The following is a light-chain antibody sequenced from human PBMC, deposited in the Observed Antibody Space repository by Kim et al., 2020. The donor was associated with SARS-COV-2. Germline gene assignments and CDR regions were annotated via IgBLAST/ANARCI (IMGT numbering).Light chain of an antibody. J-gene: IGLJ1*01. CDR2: NDN. Sequence: GQRVTIACSGSSSNIGRRSVNWFLQLPGTTPKLLIYNDNQRPLGVSDRFSGSRSGTSASLAISGLQSEDGADFYCATWDDSLNAYVFGTGTKVTVL. CDR1: SSNIGRRS. CDR3: ATWDDSLNAYV. V-gene: IGLV1-44*01.